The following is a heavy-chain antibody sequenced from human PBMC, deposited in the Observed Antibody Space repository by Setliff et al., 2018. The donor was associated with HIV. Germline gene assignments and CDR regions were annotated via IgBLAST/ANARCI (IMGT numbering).Heavy chain of an antibody. V-gene: IGHV4-61*09. CDR1: GDSISSGAYY. Sequence: SETLSLTCTVSGDSISSGAYYWTWLRQPAGKGLEWIGHVYTSGSTNYNPSLKSRVTISLDASKNQFSLKLSSVTATDTAVYYCARGETYDFWSGNYMRKYYYYYMDVWGKGTTVTVSS. D-gene: IGHD3-3*01. CDR2: VYTSGST. J-gene: IGHJ6*03. CDR3: ARGETYDFWSGNYMRKYYYYYMDV.